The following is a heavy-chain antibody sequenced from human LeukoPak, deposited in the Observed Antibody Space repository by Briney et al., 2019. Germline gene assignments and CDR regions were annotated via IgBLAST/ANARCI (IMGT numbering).Heavy chain of an antibody. V-gene: IGHV3-11*04. CDR2: ISSSGSTI. CDR1: GFTFSDYY. D-gene: IGHD6-13*01. J-gene: IGHJ5*02. CDR3: ARTLIAAAGTNWFDP. Sequence: AGGSLRLSCAASGFTFSDYYMSWIRQAPGKGLEWVSYISSSGSTIYYADSVKGRFTISRDNAKNSLYLQMNSLRAEDTAVYYCARTLIAAAGTNWFDPWGQGTLVTVSS.